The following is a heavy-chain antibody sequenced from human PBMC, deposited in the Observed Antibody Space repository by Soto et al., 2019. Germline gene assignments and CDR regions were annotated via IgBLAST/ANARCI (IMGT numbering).Heavy chain of an antibody. V-gene: IGHV4-59*01. CDR3: ARFEVVRAYYFDY. J-gene: IGHJ4*02. D-gene: IGHD3-22*01. CDR2: IYYSGST. Sequence: SETLSLTCTVSGGPISSYYWSWMREPPGKGLEWIGYIYYSGSTNYNPSLKSRVTISVDTSKNQFSLKLGSVTAADTAVYYCARFEVVRAYYFDYWGQGTLVTVSS. CDR1: GGPISSYY.